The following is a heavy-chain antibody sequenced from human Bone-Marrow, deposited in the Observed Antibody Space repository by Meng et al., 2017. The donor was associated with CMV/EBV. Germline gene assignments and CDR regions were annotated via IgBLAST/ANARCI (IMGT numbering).Heavy chain of an antibody. CDR1: GGSVSSGSYY. D-gene: IGHD1-26*01. J-gene: IGHJ6*02. V-gene: IGHV4-61*01. CDR3: ARDLSVGATPPYYYGMDV. Sequence: GSLRLSCTVSGGSVSSGSYYWSWIRQPPGKGLEWIGYIYYSESTNYNPSLKSRVTISVDTSKNQFSLKLSSVTAADTAVYYCARDLSVGATPPYYYGMDVWGQGTTVTVS. CDR2: IYYSEST.